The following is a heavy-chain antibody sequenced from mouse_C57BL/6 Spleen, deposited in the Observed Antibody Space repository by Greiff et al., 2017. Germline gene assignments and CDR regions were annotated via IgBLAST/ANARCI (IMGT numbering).Heavy chain of an antibody. CDR2: IDPSDSET. D-gene: IGHD1-1*01. CDR1: GYTFTSYW. V-gene: IGHV1-52*01. Sequence: QVQLQQPGAELVRPGSSVKLSCKASGYTFTSYWMHWVKQRPIQGLEWIGNIDPSDSETHYNQKFKDQATLTVDKSSSTASMQLSSLTSEDSAVYYCAREGVVTTVVEYYFDYWGKGTTLTVSS. J-gene: IGHJ2*01. CDR3: AREGVVTTVVEYYFDY.